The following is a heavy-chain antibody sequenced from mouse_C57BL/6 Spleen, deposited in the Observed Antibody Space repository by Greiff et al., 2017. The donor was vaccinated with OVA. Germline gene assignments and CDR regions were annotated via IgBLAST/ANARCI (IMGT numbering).Heavy chain of an antibody. CDR3: ATGSYYGSRGPAYDAMDY. CDR1: GFTFSDYG. Sequence: EVQGVESGGGLVKPGGSLKLSCAASGFTFSDYGMHWVRQAPEKGLEWVAYISSGSSTIYYADTVKGRFTISRDNAKNTLFLQMTSLRSEDTAMYYCATGSYYGSRGPAYDAMDYWGQGTSVTVSS. D-gene: IGHD1-1*01. J-gene: IGHJ4*01. V-gene: IGHV5-17*01. CDR2: ISSGSSTI.